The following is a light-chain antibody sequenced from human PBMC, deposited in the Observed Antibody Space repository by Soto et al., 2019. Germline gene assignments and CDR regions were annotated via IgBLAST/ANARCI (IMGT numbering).Light chain of an antibody. CDR3: FSYTTHSHNV. Sequence: QSSLTQPASLSGSPGQSITISCTGTSSDIGAYDYVSWFQQHPGKAPKLMISVVNNRPSGVSNRFSGSKSGNTAYLTISGLQVEDEAEYFGFSYTTHSHNVLGTGTKV. V-gene: IGLV2-14*01. CDR2: VVN. J-gene: IGLJ1*01. CDR1: SSDIGAYDY.